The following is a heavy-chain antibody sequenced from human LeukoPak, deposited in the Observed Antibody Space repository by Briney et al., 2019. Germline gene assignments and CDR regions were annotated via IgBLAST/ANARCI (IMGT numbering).Heavy chain of an antibody. CDR3: ARQVHITIFGVVTGFDY. CDR1: GGSISSSSYY. CDR2: IYYSGST. J-gene: IGHJ4*02. Sequence: SETLSLTCAVSGGSISSSSYYWGWIRQPPGKGLEWIGSIYYSGSTYYNPSLKSRVTISVDTSKNQFSLKLSFVTAADTAVYYCARQVHITIFGVVTGFDYWGQGTLVTVSS. D-gene: IGHD3-3*01. V-gene: IGHV4-39*01.